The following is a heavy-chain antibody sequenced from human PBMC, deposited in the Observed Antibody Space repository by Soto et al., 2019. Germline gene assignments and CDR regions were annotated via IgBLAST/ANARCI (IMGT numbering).Heavy chain of an antibody. CDR2: IIPIFGTA. CDR3: ARVNHDYGDSIDY. Sequence: QVQLVQSVAEVKKPGSSVKVSCKASGGTFSSYAISWVRQAPGQGLEWMGGIIPIFGTANYAQKFQGRFTITANESTRTASMGLSSLRSEDTAVYYCARVNHDYGDSIDYWGQGTLVTVAS. V-gene: IGHV1-69*12. D-gene: IGHD4-17*01. CDR1: GGTFSSYA. J-gene: IGHJ4*02.